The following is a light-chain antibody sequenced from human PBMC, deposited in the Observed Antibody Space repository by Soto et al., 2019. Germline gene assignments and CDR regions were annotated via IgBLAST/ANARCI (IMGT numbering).Light chain of an antibody. CDR1: SSDVGGYNY. J-gene: IGLJ1*01. CDR2: DVS. Sequence: QSAPTQPASVSGSPGQSITISCTGTSSDVGGYNYVSWYQQHPGKAPKLMIYDVSNRPSGVSNRFSGSKSGNTASLTISGLQAEDEDDYYCSSYTSSSTPYVFGTGTKLTVL. CDR3: SSYTSSSTPYV. V-gene: IGLV2-14*01.